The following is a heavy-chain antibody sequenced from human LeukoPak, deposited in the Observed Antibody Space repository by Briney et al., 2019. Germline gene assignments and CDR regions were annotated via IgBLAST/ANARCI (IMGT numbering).Heavy chain of an antibody. CDR1: GGTFGNSA. CDR2: IIPLFRAT. Sequence: AVKVSCKASGGTFGNSAFTWVRQAPGQGLEWMGGIIPLFRATNYAQRFQGRVTITAVESTSTVYMELTSLTSEDTAVYYCARVPQYDGFNYDDAWGQGTLVTVSS. CDR3: ARVPQYDGFNYDDA. J-gene: IGHJ5*02. V-gene: IGHV1-69*01. D-gene: IGHD5-24*01.